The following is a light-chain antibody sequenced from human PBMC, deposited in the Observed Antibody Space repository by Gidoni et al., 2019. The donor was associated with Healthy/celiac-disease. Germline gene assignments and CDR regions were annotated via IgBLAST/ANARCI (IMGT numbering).Light chain of an antibody. J-gene: IGLJ2*01. CDR1: KLGDKY. V-gene: IGLV3-1*01. CDR2: QDS. CDR3: QAWDSSTGV. Sequence: SYALTQPPSVSVSPGQTASIPCSGDKLGDKYACWYQQKPGQSPVLVIYQDSKRPSGIPERFSGSNSGNTATLTISGTQAMDEADYYCQAWDSSTGVFGGGTKLTVL.